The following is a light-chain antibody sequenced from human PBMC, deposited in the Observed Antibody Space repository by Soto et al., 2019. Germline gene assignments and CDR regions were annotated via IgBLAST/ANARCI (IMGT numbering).Light chain of an antibody. CDR1: QSVNSN. CDR2: GAS. J-gene: IGKJ1*01. V-gene: IGKV3-15*01. Sequence: EIVMTQSPATLSVSPGERATLSCRASQSVNSNLAWYQQKPGQAPRLLIYGASTRATDIPARFSGSGSGTDFTLTINKLEPEDFAVYYCQQYSQSPLTFGPGTKVDIK. CDR3: QQYSQSPLT.